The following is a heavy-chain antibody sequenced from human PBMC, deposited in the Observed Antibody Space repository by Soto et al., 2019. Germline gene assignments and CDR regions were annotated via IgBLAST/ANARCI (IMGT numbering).Heavy chain of an antibody. D-gene: IGHD3-9*01. J-gene: IGHJ3*01. V-gene: IGHV4-31*03. CDR3: AREHSYYDILTGYYGPSAFDL. CDR2: IYYSWST. CDR1: VGSISSGGYY. Sequence: PSETLSLTCTVSVGSISSGGYYCSWIRQHAGKGLEWIGYIYYSWSTYYNPSLKSRVTISLDTSKNQFSLKLSSVTAADTAVYYCAREHSYYDILTGYYGPSAFDLWGQGTMVTVSS.